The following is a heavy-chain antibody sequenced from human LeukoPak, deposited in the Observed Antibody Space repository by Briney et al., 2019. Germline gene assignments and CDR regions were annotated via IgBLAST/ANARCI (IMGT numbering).Heavy chain of an antibody. CDR2: IKQDGSEK. D-gene: IGHD2-15*01. V-gene: IGHV3-7*01. Sequence: GGSLRLSCAASGFTFSNYWMSWVRQAPGKGLEWVANIKQDGSEKYYVDSVKGRFTISRDNAKKSLYVQMNSLRAEDTAVYSCARVRCSSSSCFPDYWGQGTLVTVSS. CDR1: GFTFSNYW. CDR3: ARVRCSSSSCFPDY. J-gene: IGHJ4*02.